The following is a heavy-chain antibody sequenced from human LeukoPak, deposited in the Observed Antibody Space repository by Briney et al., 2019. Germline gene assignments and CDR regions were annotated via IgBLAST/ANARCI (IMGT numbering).Heavy chain of an antibody. V-gene: IGHV1-8*03. CDR1: GYTFTSYD. Sequence: ASVKVSCKASGYTFTSYDINWVRQATGQGREWMGWMNPNIGKTSYAQNFQGRVTITRNTSISPACTELGSLRSEDTAVYYCARPAYSRGFDYWGEGTLVTVSS. J-gene: IGHJ4*02. D-gene: IGHD4-11*01. CDR3: ARPAYSRGFDY. CDR2: MNPNIGKT.